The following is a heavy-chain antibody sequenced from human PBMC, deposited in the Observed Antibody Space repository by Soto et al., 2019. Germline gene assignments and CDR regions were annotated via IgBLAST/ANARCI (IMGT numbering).Heavy chain of an antibody. Sequence: GESLKISCAASGFTFSSYWMSWVRQAPGKGLEWVANIKQDGSEKYYVDSVKGRFTISRDNAKNSLYLQMNSLRAEDTAVYYCARDRRGGGGSCYSDYWGQGTLVTVSS. CDR2: IKQDGSEK. V-gene: IGHV3-7*01. CDR1: GFTFSSYW. J-gene: IGHJ4*02. CDR3: ARDRRGGGGSCYSDY. D-gene: IGHD2-15*01.